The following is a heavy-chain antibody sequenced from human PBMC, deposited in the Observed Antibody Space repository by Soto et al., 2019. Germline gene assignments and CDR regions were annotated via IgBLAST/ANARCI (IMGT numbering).Heavy chain of an antibody. CDR1: GYTFSDYY. Sequence: QVQLVQSGAEGRRPGASVKVSCKASGYTFSDYYIHWVRQAPGQGLEWMGWINPNSGGTKYAPKFQGGVTMTRDTSITTAYMELRRLRSGDTAVYYCAGEPATAKPEGVDFWGQGTLVTVSS. CDR3: AGEPATAKPEGVDF. CDR2: INPNSGGT. J-gene: IGHJ4*02. D-gene: IGHD1-1*01. V-gene: IGHV1-2*02.